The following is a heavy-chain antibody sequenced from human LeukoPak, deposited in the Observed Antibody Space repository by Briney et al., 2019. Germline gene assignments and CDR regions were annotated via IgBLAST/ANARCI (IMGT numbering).Heavy chain of an antibody. J-gene: IGHJ4*02. CDR1: GGSFSGYY. V-gene: IGHV4-34*01. CDR3: ARGKPLEPTRHSSSTYDY. CDR2: INHSGST. Sequence: SETLSLTCAVYGGSFSGYYWSWIRQPPGKGLEWIGEINHSGSTNYNPSLKSRVTISVDTSKNQFSLKLSSVTAADTAVYSCARGKPLEPTRHSSSTYDYWGQGTLVTVSS. D-gene: IGHD6-19*01.